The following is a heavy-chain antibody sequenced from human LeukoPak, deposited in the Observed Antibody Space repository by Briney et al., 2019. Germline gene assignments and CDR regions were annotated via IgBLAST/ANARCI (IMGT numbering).Heavy chain of an antibody. D-gene: IGHD1-1*01. J-gene: IGHJ2*01. CDR2: IYPGDSDT. V-gene: IGHV5-51*01. Sequence: GESLKISCKGSGYSFNTYWIGWVRQMPGKGLEWVGIIYPGDSDTRYSPSFQGQVTISADKSINTAFLQWSGLRASDTAMYYCARRGTNEYFDLWGRGTLVTVSS. CDR3: ARRGTNEYFDL. CDR1: GYSFNTYW.